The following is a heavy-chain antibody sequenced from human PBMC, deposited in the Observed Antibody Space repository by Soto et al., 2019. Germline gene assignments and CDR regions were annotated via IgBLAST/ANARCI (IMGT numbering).Heavy chain of an antibody. D-gene: IGHD2-8*02. CDR1: GFTFSSYS. J-gene: IGHJ4*02. CDR3: VKDFDRTWSFDF. CDR2: ISSSSSYI. Sequence: GGSLRLSCAASGFTFSSYSMNWVRQAPGKGLEWVSSISSSSSYIYYADSAKGRFTISRDNSKNTLYLHMDSLRPEDTAVYYCVKDFDRTWSFDFWGQGTLVTVSS. V-gene: IGHV3-21*01.